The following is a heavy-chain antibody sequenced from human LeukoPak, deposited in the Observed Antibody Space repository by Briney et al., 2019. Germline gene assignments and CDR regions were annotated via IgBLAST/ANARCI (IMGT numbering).Heavy chain of an antibody. D-gene: IGHD3-10*01. CDR2: IYYTGST. Sequence: SETLSLTCTVSGGSISSSSYYWGWIRQPPGKGLEWIGSIYYTGSTYYNPSLKSRVTISVDTSKNQFSLKLNSVTAADTAVFYCAANSADYNTLGSSYKVWGQGTLVTVSS. CDR1: GGSISSSSYY. V-gene: IGHV4-39*01. CDR3: AANSADYNTLGSSYKV. J-gene: IGHJ4*02.